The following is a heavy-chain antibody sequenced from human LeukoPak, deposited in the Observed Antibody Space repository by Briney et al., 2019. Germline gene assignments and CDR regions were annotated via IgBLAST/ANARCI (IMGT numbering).Heavy chain of an antibody. CDR2: ISSSGSTI. J-gene: IGHJ4*02. CDR3: AKGLLDDSSGYYVY. V-gene: IGHV3-48*03. D-gene: IGHD3-22*01. Sequence: GGSLRLSCAASGFTFSSYEMNWVRQAPGKGLEWVSYISSSGSTIYYADSVKGRFTISRDNSKNTLYLQMNSLRAEDTAVYYCAKGLLDDSSGYYVYWGQGTLVTVSS. CDR1: GFTFSSYE.